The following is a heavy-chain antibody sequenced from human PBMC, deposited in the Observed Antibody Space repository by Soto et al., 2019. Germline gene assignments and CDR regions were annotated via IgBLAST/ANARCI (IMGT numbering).Heavy chain of an antibody. Sequence: GGSLRLSCAASGFTFSSYGMHWVRQAPGKGLEWVAVISYDGSNKYYADSVKGRFTISRDNSKNTLYLQMNSLRVEDTAVYYCAKDLGYDFWSGSIDYWGQGTLVTVSS. J-gene: IGHJ4*02. D-gene: IGHD3-3*01. CDR2: ISYDGSNK. CDR1: GFTFSSYG. CDR3: AKDLGYDFWSGSIDY. V-gene: IGHV3-30*18.